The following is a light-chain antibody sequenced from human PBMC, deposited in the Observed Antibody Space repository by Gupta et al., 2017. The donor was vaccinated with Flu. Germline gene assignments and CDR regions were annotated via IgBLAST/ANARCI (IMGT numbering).Light chain of an antibody. Sequence: QKVTISCSGSSSNIGSNYVSWYQHVPGTAPKLLMYDNYKRPSGIPDRFSGSQSGTSASLGISGLQTGDEADYYCGTWDSSLSAVFGGGTKLTVL. J-gene: IGLJ2*01. V-gene: IGLV1-51*01. CDR1: SSNIGSNY. CDR3: GTWDSSLSAV. CDR2: DNY.